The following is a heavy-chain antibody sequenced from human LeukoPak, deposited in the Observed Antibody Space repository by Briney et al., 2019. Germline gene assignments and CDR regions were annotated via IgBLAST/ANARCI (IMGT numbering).Heavy chain of an antibody. Sequence: ASVKVSCKASGYTFTSYGISWVRRAPGQGLEWMGWISAYNGNTNYAQKLQGRVTMTTDTSTSTAYMELRSLRSDDTAVYYCARESCSSTSCYSALGYDSSGYPVWGQGTLVTVSS. J-gene: IGHJ4*02. V-gene: IGHV1-18*01. CDR1: GYTFTSYG. CDR3: ARESCSSTSCYSALGYDSSGYPV. CDR2: ISAYNGNT. D-gene: IGHD2-2*01.